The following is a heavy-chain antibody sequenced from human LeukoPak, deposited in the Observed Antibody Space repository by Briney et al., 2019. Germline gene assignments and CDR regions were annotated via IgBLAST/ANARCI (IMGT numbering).Heavy chain of an antibody. V-gene: IGHV3-48*02. CDR1: GFPFSTYS. CDR2: ISSSGGII. J-gene: IGHJ4*02. Sequence: GSLSLSFAGSGFPFSTYSMTWGRQAPGKGLEWLSYISSSGGIIHYAVSVKGRFTISRDNAKNSLYLQMNSLRDEDTAVYYCARVPDGQITGWGQGTLVTVSS. CDR3: ARVPDGQITG. D-gene: IGHD5-24*01.